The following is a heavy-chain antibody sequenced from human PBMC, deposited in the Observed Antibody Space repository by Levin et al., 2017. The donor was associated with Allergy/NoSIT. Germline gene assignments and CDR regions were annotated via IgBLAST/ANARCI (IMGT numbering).Heavy chain of an antibody. CDR2: IYLSGST. V-gene: IGHV4-30-2*01. D-gene: IGHD5-18*01. Sequence: SETLSLTCAVSGGSISSGGYSWSWIRQPPGTGLEWIGNIYLSGSTNDNPSLKSRVTMSVDRSKNQFSLKLSDVTAADTAVYYCARVAGYSYGYYFDYWGPGTLVTVSS. CDR3: ARVAGYSYGYYFDY. J-gene: IGHJ4*02. CDR1: GGSISSGGYS.